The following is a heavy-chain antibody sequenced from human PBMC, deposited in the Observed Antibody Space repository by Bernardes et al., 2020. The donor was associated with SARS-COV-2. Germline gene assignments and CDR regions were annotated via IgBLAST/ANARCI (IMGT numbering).Heavy chain of an antibody. J-gene: IGHJ4*02. D-gene: IGHD2-15*01. V-gene: IGHV3-30*18. CDR2: ISYDGTNN. Sequence: GGSLRLSCAASGFTFSSYAMHWVRQAPGRGLEWVSGISYDGTNNYYVGSVRGRFTISRDNSRNTVYLQMNSLRVEDTAMYFCAKDLVWKDMGHFFDHWGQGNLGNGSS. CDR1: GFTFSSYA. CDR3: AKDLVWKDMGHFFDH.